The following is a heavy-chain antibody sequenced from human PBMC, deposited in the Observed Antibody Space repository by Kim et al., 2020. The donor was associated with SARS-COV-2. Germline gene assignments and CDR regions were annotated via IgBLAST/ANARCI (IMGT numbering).Heavy chain of an antibody. V-gene: IGHV3-11*03. J-gene: IGHJ4*02. D-gene: IGHD1-20*01. CDR3: TNIRYGQVDY. CDR2: ISNSGHYA. CDR1: GLNFNVEF. Sequence: GGSLRLSCAASGLNFNVEFMSWVRQAPGKGLEWISYISNSGHYANYADSVQGRFTISRDNAQNSLHLQMNNLRAEDMAIYYCTNIRYGQVDYWGQGTLVT.